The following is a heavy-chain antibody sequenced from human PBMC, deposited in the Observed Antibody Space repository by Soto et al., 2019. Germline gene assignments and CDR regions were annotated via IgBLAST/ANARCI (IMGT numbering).Heavy chain of an antibody. Sequence: SETLCLTCSVSGGSIRGYYWTWIRHPPGRGLEWIGNIHYTGSTEFNHSLKSRVTISLDTSQSQSSLKLRSVTAADPPVYYCARYSNGRYAVSFWGQGTLVTV. CDR3: ARYSNGRYAVSF. CDR2: IHYTGST. V-gene: IGHV4-59*01. D-gene: IGHD6-19*01. J-gene: IGHJ4*02. CDR1: GGSIRGYY.